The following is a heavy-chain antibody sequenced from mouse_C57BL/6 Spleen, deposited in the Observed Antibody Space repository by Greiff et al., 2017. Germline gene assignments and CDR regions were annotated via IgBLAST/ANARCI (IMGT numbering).Heavy chain of an antibody. D-gene: IGHD2-3*01. Sequence: EVKLMESGPELVKPGASVKMSCKASGYTFTDYSMHWVKQRPGKSLEWIGYINPNNGGTSDNQKFKGKATLTVNKSSSTAYMKLSSLTSEDSAVYYCARDDGYWAGFGYWGQGTLVTVSA. J-gene: IGHJ3*01. CDR3: ARDDGYWAGFGY. CDR1: GYTFTDYS. V-gene: IGHV1-22*01. CDR2: INPNNGGT.